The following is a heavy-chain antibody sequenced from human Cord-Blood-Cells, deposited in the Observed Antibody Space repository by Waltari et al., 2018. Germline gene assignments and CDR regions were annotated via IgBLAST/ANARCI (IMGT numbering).Heavy chain of an antibody. Sequence: QVHLVQSGAEVKKPGSSVEVSCKPSGHSFSSYAISWVRQAPGQGLEWMGGIIPIFGTANYAQKFQGRVTITADKSTSTAYMELSSLRSEDTAVYYCARGHNWDDAFDIWGQGTMVTVSS. D-gene: IGHD1-20*01. V-gene: IGHV1-69*06. CDR3: ARGHNWDDAFDI. J-gene: IGHJ3*02. CDR2: IIPIFGTA. CDR1: GHSFSSYA.